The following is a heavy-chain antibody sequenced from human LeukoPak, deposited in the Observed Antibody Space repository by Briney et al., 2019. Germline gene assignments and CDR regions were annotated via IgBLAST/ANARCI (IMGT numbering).Heavy chain of an antibody. V-gene: IGHV3-53*01. CDR2: IYSGGST. Sequence: QPGGSLRLSCAASGFTVSSNYMSWVRQAPGKGLEWVSVIYSGGSTCYADSVKGRFTISRDNSKNTLYLQMNSLRAEDTAVYYCARDYCSGGTCYSGYGYWGQGTLVTVSS. J-gene: IGHJ4*02. CDR3: ARDYCSGGTCYSGYGY. CDR1: GFTVSSNY. D-gene: IGHD2-15*01.